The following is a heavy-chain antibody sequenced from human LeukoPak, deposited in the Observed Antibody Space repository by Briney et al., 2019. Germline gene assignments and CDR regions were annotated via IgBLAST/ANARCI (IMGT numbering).Heavy chain of an antibody. V-gene: IGHV4-39*07. CDR2: IYYSGST. Sequence: PSETLSLTCTVSGGSISNSNYYWGWIRQPPGKGLEWIGNIYYSGSTYYNPSLKSRVTISVDTSKNQFSLKLSSVTAADTAVYYCARGGSSSYRHYYYYMDVWGKGTTVTVSS. J-gene: IGHJ6*03. CDR3: ARGGSSSYRHYYYYMDV. CDR1: GGSISNSNYY. D-gene: IGHD6-6*01.